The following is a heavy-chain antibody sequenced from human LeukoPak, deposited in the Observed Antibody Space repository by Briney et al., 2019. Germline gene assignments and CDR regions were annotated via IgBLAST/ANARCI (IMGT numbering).Heavy chain of an antibody. Sequence: SETLSHTCTVSGGSISSYYWSWIRQPPGKGLEWIGYIYYSGSTNYNPSLKSRVTISVDTSKNQFSLKLSSVTAADTAVYYCARDSSGWYEGWFDPWGQGTLVTVSS. D-gene: IGHD6-19*01. CDR2: IYYSGST. CDR1: GGSISSYY. J-gene: IGHJ5*02. V-gene: IGHV4-59*01. CDR3: ARDSSGWYEGWFDP.